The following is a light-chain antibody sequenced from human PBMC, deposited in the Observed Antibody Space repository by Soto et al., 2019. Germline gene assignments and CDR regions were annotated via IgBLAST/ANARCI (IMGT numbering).Light chain of an antibody. V-gene: IGKV3-20*01. J-gene: IGKJ2*02. CDR3: QQYGSSPST. CDR2: GAS. Sequence: EIELTQSPGTLSLSPGERATLSCRASQSVRSSYLAWYQQKPGQAPRLLIYGASSRATGIPDRFSASGSGTDFTLTISRLEPEDFAVYYCQQYGSSPSTFGQGTKLEIK. CDR1: QSVRSSY.